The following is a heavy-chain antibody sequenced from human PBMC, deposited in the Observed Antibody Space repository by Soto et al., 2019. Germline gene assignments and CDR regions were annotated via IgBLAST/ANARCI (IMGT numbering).Heavy chain of an antibody. CDR2: INVGNGNT. V-gene: IGHV1-3*05. CDR1: GYTFSSNA. CDR3: AIGGVGSGRGGMDV. D-gene: IGHD3-10*01. J-gene: IGHJ6*02. Sequence: QVQLVQSGAEEKKPGASVKVSCKASGYTFSSNAMHWVRQAPGQRLEWMGWINVGNGNTKYSQKFQGRVTITRDTPASTAYMELSSLRSEDTAVYCCAIGGVGSGRGGMDVWGQGTTVTVSS.